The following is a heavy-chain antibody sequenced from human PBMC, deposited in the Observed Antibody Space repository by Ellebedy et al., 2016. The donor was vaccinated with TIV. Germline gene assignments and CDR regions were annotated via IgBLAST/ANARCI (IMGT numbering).Heavy chain of an antibody. D-gene: IGHD3-16*01. Sequence: GESLKISXATSGFTFGSCAMSWVRQAPGKGLEWVSAISGSGGSTYYADSVKGRFTISRDNSKNTLYLQMNSLRAEDTAVYYCARDGASLQGYFQHWGQGTLVTVSS. CDR3: ARDGASLQGYFQH. CDR1: GFTFGSCA. CDR2: ISGSGGST. J-gene: IGHJ1*01. V-gene: IGHV3-23*01.